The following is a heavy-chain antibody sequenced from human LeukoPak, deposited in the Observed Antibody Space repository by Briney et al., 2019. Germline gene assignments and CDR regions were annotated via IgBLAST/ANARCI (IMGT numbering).Heavy chain of an antibody. CDR2: ISGGGDAT. V-gene: IGHV3-23*01. J-gene: IGHJ3*02. D-gene: IGHD2-2*01. Sequence: GGSLRLSCAASTFIFSDYAMTWVRQAPGKGLEWVSTISGGGDATYYAHSVKGRFAVSRDNSKKTLYLQLNSLRAEDTAVYYCARDQRKYCSRTTCFVFDIWGQGTVVSVSS. CDR1: TFIFSDYA. CDR3: ARDQRKYCSRTTCFVFDI.